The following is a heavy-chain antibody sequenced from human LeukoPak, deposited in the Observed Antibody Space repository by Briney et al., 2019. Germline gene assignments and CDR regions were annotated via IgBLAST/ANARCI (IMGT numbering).Heavy chain of an antibody. Sequence: TGGSLRLSCAASGFTFSNYWMNWVRQAPGKGLEWVANIKEDGSEKYYVDSVKGRFTISRDNAKNSLYLQMNSLRAEDTALYYCAKGTQLALTRGFDYWGQGTLVTVSS. V-gene: IGHV3-7*03. D-gene: IGHD6-6*01. CDR1: GFTFSNYW. CDR3: AKGTQLALTRGFDY. CDR2: IKEDGSEK. J-gene: IGHJ4*02.